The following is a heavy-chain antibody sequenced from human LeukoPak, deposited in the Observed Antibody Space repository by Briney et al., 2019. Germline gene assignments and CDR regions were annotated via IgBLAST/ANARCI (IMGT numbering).Heavy chain of an antibody. Sequence: GGSLRLSCAASGFTFGEFWMTWVRQAPGKGLEWVANINQDGREKYYLDSAKGRFTISRDNAKSSLFLQMTSLRAEDTAVYYCARNWAVNWFAPWGQGTLVTVSS. D-gene: IGHD3-16*01. CDR3: ARNWAVNWFAP. J-gene: IGHJ5*02. CDR1: GFTFGEFW. V-gene: IGHV3-7*01. CDR2: INQDGREK.